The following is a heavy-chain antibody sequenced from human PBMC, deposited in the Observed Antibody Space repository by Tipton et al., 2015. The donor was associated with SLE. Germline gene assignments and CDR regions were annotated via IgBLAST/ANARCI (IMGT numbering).Heavy chain of an antibody. CDR1: GFTFSSYS. V-gene: IGHV3-33*08. D-gene: IGHD5-24*01. CDR2: IWYDGSNK. CDR3: ARVGGRDGYNRYYFDY. J-gene: IGHJ4*02. Sequence: RSLRLSCAASGFTFSSYSMNWVRQAPGKGLEWVAVIWYDGSNKYYADSVKGRFTISRDNSKNTLYLQMNSLRAEDTAVYYCARVGGRDGYNRYYFDYWGQGTLVTVSS.